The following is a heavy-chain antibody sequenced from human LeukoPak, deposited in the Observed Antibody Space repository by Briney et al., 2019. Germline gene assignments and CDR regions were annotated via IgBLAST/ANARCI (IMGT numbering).Heavy chain of an antibody. CDR2: MNPNSGNT. CDR3: ARGPVVVPAADYYYYYMDV. CDR1: GYTFTTYA. V-gene: IGHV1-8*03. J-gene: IGHJ6*03. D-gene: IGHD2-2*01. Sequence: ASVKVSCKASGYTFTTYAMNWVRQAPGQGLEWMGWMNPNSGNTGYAQKFQGRVTITRNTSISTAYMELSSLRSEDTAVYYCARGPVVVPAADYYYYYMDVWGKGTTVTVSS.